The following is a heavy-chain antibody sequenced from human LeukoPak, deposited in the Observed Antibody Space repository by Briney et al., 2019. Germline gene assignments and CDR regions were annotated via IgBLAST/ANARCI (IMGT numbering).Heavy chain of an antibody. CDR2: VYTSGIT. Sequence: SETLSLTCTVSGGSINSYYWSWIRQPAGKGLEWIGRVYTSGITNYNPSLKSRITMSVGTSKNQFSLKLPSVTAADTAVYYCARHNGFDRGYYYYMDVWGKGTTVTISS. V-gene: IGHV4-4*07. D-gene: IGHD3-9*01. J-gene: IGHJ6*03. CDR3: ARHNGFDRGYYYYMDV. CDR1: GGSINSYY.